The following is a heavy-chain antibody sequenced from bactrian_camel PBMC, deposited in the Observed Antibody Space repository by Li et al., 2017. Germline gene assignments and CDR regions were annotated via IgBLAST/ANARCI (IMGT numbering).Heavy chain of an antibody. CDR2: IYPDRSNT. CDR3: ARLFVFVAPAERGY. D-gene: IGHD7*01. J-gene: IGHJ6*01. CDR1: GFTFSTYY. V-gene: IGHV3-2*01. Sequence: VQLVESGGGLVQSGGSLRLSCAASGFTFSTYYMSWVRQAPGKGLEWVSSIYPDRSNTVYADSVKGRFTISRDNAKNTLYLQMNSLKTEDTAVYYRARLFVFVAPAERGYWGQGTQVTVS.